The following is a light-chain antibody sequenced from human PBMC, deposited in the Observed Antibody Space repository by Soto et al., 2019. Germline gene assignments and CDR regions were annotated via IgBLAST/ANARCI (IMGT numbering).Light chain of an antibody. Sequence: ENVLTQSPGTLSLSPGERATLSCRASQSVTNNFFAWYQQKPGQAPRLLICGLSSTATGIPDRFSGSGYGTDFTLTISRLEPEDFVVYYCQQYITLPHTFGQGTKLEVK. CDR2: GLS. CDR1: QSVTNNF. V-gene: IGKV3-20*01. J-gene: IGKJ2*01. CDR3: QQYITLPHT.